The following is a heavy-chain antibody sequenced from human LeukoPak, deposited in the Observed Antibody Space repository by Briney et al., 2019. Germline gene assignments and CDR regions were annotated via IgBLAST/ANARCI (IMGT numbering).Heavy chain of an antibody. CDR1: GGTFSSYA. J-gene: IGHJ6*03. D-gene: IGHD5-12*01. V-gene: IGHV1-69*05. Sequence: GASVKVSCKASGGTFSSYAISWVRQAPGQGLEWMGRIIPIFGTANYAQKFQGRVTITTDESTSTAYMELSSLRSEDTAVYYCARDSTNFKLRLAPDAYYYYYMDVWGKGTTVTVSS. CDR2: IIPIFGTA. CDR3: ARDSTNFKLRLAPDAYYYYYMDV.